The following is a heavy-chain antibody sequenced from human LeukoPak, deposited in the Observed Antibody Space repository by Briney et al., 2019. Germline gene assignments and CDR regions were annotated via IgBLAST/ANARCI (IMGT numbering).Heavy chain of an antibody. J-gene: IGHJ6*02. Sequence: SQTLSLTCAVYGGSFSGYYWSWIRQPPGKGLEWIGEINHSGSTNYNPSLKSRVTISVDTSKNQFSLKLSSVTAADMAVYYCARGGIQLWPSYYYYGMDVWGQGTTVTVSS. CDR1: GGSFSGYY. V-gene: IGHV4-34*01. CDR3: ARGGIQLWPSYYYYGMDV. D-gene: IGHD5-18*01. CDR2: INHSGST.